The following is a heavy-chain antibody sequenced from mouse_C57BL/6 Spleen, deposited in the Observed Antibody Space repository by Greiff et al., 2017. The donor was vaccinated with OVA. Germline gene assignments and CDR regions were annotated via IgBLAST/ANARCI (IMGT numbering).Heavy chain of an antibody. CDR3: ARSIDYDYDEINYYAMDY. J-gene: IGHJ4*01. CDR2: ISSGSSTI. Sequence: VESGGGLVKPGGSLKLSCAASGFTFSDYGMHWVRQAPEKGLEWVAYISSGSSTIYYADTVKGRFTISRDNAKNTLFLQMTSLRSEDTAMYYCARSIDYDYDEINYYAMDYWGQGTSVTVSS. D-gene: IGHD2-4*01. V-gene: IGHV5-17*01. CDR1: GFTFSDYG.